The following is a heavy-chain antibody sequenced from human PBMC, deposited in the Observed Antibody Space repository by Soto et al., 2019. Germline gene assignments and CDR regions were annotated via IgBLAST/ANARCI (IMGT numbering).Heavy chain of an antibody. D-gene: IGHD4-17*01. CDR2: INYSGTT. CDR3: ARARCGDYRSRGGYGMDV. J-gene: IGHJ6*02. V-gene: IGHV4-34*01. Sequence: SETLSLTCAVDGGSFSLYYWSWIRQSPGQGLEWIGEINYSGTTNYNPSLKSRVTISVDPSKNHFSLKMRSVTAADTAVYYCARARCGDYRSRGGYGMDVWGQGTTVTVTS. CDR1: GGSFSLYY.